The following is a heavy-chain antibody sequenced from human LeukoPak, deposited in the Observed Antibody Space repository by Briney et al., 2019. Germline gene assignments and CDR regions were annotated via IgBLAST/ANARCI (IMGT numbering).Heavy chain of an antibody. CDR1: GFTVSSNY. V-gene: IGHV3-53*01. CDR2: TYSSGST. CDR3: AGAHITMVRGITLSGGYGMDV. D-gene: IGHD3-10*01. J-gene: IGHJ6*02. Sequence: GGSLRLSCAASGFTVSSNYMRCVREAPGKGVECVSITYSSGSTYYAVSVKVPFTISRANSKNTLYLQMNSLRAEDTAVYYCAGAHITMVRGITLSGGYGMDVWGQGTTVTVSS.